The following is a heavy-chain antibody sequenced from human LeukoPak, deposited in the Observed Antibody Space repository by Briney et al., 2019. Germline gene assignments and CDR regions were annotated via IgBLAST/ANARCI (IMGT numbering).Heavy chain of an antibody. CDR1: GGSISSYY. Sequence: PSETLSLTCTASGGSISSYYWSWIRQPPGKGLEWIGYIYTSGSTNYNPSLKSRVTISVDTSKNQFSLKLSSVTAADTAVYYCARTSLGYCSGGSCPPPNNYYYYMDVWGKGTTVTVSS. D-gene: IGHD2-15*01. CDR2: IYTSGST. CDR3: ARTSLGYCSGGSCPPPNNYYYYMDV. V-gene: IGHV4-4*09. J-gene: IGHJ6*03.